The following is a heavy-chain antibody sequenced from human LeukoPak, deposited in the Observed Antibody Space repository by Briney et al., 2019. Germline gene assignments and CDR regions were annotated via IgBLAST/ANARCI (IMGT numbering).Heavy chain of an antibody. Sequence: SETLSLTCAVSGGSSSSSNWWNWVRQPPGKGLEWIGEIDHSGRTNYNPSLKSRVTISVDKSKDQISLKLSSVTTADTAVYYCASKEYYYYGMDVWGQGTTVTVSS. V-gene: IGHV4-4*02. CDR2: IDHSGRT. J-gene: IGHJ6*01. CDR3: ASKEYYYYGMDV. CDR1: GGSSSSSNW.